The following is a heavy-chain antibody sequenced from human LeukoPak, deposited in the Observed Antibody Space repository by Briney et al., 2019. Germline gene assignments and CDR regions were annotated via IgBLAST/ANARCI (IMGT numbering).Heavy chain of an antibody. V-gene: IGHV1-18*01. J-gene: IGHJ5*02. CDR1: GYTFTSYD. CDR2: ISAYNGNT. CDR3: AREDRHMNWFDP. Sequence: ASVKVSCKASGYTFTSYDISWVRQAPGQGLEWMGWISAYNGNTNYVQKLQGRVTMTTDTSTSTAYMELRSLRSDDTAVYYCAREDRHMNWFDPWGQGTLVTVSS.